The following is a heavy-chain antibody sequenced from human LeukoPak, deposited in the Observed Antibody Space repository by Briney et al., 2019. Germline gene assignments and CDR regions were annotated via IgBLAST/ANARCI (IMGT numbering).Heavy chain of an antibody. V-gene: IGHV3-74*01. CDR3: AKKGYAGSGTYSYYFDY. Sequence: PGGSLRLSCAASGFTFSNCWMHWVRQAPGKGLEWVSRIEYDESKTEYADSVKGRFTISRDNAKNTLYLQMNSLRDEDTAIYYCAKKGYAGSGTYSYYFDYWGQGTLVTVSS. CDR1: GFTFSNCW. J-gene: IGHJ4*02. CDR2: IEYDESKT. D-gene: IGHD3-10*01.